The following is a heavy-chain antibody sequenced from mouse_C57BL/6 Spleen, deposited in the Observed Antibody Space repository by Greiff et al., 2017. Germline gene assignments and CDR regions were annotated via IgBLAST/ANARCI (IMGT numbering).Heavy chain of an antibody. V-gene: IGHV5-12*01. CDR3: ARGHHYDWVYSDY. D-gene: IGHD2-4*01. J-gene: IGHJ2*01. Sequence: EVMLVESGGGLVQPGWSLKLSCAASGFTFSDYYMSWVRLTPEKRLEWVSYISNGGGSTYYPDTVKGRFTIYRDHAKNTLYPQMSRLKSEDTAMFDCARGHHYDWVYSDYWGEGTTLSDAS. CDR2: ISNGGGST. CDR1: GFTFSDYY.